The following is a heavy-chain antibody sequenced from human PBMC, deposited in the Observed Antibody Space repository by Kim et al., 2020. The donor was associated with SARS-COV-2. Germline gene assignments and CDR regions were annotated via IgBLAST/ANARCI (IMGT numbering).Heavy chain of an antibody. D-gene: IGHD3-3*01. CDR3: ARAITIFGVVITFDY. CDR2: IYHSEST. J-gene: IGHJ4*02. CDR1: GGSVSSSNW. Sequence: SETLSLTCAVSGGSVSSSNWWSWVRQPPGRGLEWIGEIYHSESTTYNPSLKSRVTISVDKTKNQFSLQLRSVTAAGTAVCYCARAITIFGVVITFDYWGQGTLVTVSS. V-gene: IGHV4-4*02.